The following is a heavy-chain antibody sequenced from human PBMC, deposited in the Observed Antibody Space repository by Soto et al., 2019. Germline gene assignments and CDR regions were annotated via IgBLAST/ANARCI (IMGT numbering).Heavy chain of an antibody. J-gene: IGHJ6*02. CDR3: ARGGGGSGYSGYVYYGMDV. Sequence: PGGSLRLSCAASGFTFSDYYMSWIRQAPGKGLEWVSYISSSSSYTNYADSVKGRFTISRDNAKNSLYLQMNSLRAEDTAVYYCARGGGGSGYSGYVYYGMDVWGQGTTVTVSS. CDR1: GFTFSDYY. CDR2: ISSSSSYT. D-gene: IGHD5-12*01. V-gene: IGHV3-11*06.